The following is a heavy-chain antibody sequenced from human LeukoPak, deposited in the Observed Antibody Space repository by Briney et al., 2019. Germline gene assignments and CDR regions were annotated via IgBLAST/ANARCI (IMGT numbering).Heavy chain of an antibody. CDR1: GFTFSSYA. D-gene: IGHD1-26*01. CDR2: IYSGGST. Sequence: PGGSLRLSCAASGFTFSSYAMSWVRQAPGKGLEWVSVIYSGGSTYYADSVKGRFTISRDNSKNSLYLQMNSLRAEDTAVYYCAVSGRGGFYYYGMDVWGQGTTVTVSS. V-gene: IGHV3-66*01. J-gene: IGHJ6*02. CDR3: AVSGRGGFYYYGMDV.